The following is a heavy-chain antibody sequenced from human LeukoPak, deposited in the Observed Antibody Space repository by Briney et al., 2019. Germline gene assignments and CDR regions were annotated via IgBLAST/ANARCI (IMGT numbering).Heavy chain of an antibody. D-gene: IGHD3-22*01. CDR1: GFTFSSYA. J-gene: IGHJ4*02. CDR2: IYSGGTT. V-gene: IGHV3-66*01. Sequence: AGGSLRLSCAASGFTFSSYAMSWVRQAPGKGLEWVSIIYSGGTTYYGDSVKGRFTISRDNSKNTVYLQMNSLRAEDTAVYYCARDRGGDSSGYPLYWGQGTLVTVSS. CDR3: ARDRGGDSSGYPLY.